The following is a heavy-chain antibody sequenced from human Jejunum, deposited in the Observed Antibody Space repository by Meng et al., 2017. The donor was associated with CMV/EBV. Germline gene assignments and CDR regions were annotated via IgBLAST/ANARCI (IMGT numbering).Heavy chain of an antibody. CDR3: ARGGTSSKWFDP. Sequence: SGVSVSSRDSYWSWIRRPPGKEMEWMGYIAYSGSTNYNPSLKSRVTMSLDTSKTQVSLRLNSVTAADTAVYYCARGGTSSKWFDPWGQGTLVTVSS. V-gene: IGHV4-61*08. CDR2: IAYSGST. CDR1: GVSVSSRDSY. D-gene: IGHD6-6*01. J-gene: IGHJ5*02.